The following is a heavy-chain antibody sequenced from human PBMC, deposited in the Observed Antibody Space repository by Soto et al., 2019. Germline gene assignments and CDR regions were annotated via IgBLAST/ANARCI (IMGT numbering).Heavy chain of an antibody. CDR2: MRPDESEK. V-gene: IGHV3-7*03. D-gene: IGHD3-10*01. Sequence: PGGSLRLSCTLSGFTFSRDWMAWVRQAPGKGLEWVANMRPDESEKYYVDSVRGRFTISRDGAENSLHLQMDSLRAEDTALYYCARYGFANGLDLGGQGTTVTVSS. CDR3: ARYGFANGLDL. CDR1: GFTFSRDW. J-gene: IGHJ6*02.